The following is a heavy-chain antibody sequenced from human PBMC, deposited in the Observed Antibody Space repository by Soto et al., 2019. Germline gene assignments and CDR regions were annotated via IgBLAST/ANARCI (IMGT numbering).Heavy chain of an antibody. Sequence: QVHLVQSGAEVKKPGSSVKVSCKSSGGAFRNYAFSWVRQAPGEGPEWMGGIIPMYVTAQHAQKYQGRLTITADESTNTVYMELTSLRFEDTAVYYCARLGATMTHAFDIWGQGTLVSVSS. D-gene: IGHD5-12*01. CDR1: GGAFRNYA. J-gene: IGHJ3*02. CDR2: IIPMYVTA. CDR3: ARLGATMTHAFDI. V-gene: IGHV1-69*01.